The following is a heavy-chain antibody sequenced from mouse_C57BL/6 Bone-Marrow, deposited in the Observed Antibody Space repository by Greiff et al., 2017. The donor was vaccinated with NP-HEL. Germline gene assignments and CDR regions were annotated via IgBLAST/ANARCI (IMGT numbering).Heavy chain of an antibody. CDR2: ISNLGYSI. CDR3: ARRGDDGYFFAY. Sequence: EVQVVESGGGLVQPGGSLKLSCAASGFTFSDYGMAWVRQAPRKGPEWVAFISNLGYSIYYADTVTGRFTISRENAKNTLYLEMSSLRSDDTAMYYCARRGDDGYFFAYWGQGTLVTVSA. D-gene: IGHD2-3*01. V-gene: IGHV5-15*01. J-gene: IGHJ3*01. CDR1: GFTFSDYG.